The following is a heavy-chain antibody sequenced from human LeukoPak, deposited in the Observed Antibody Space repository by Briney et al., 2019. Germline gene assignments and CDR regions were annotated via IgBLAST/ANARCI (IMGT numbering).Heavy chain of an antibody. V-gene: IGHV3-23*01. CDR3: AKVVDRGCSSTSCYQDYYYYYGMDV. J-gene: IGHJ6*02. CDR2: ISGSGGST. Sequence: GGSLRLSCAASGFTFSSYAMSWVRQAPGKGLEWVSAISGSGGSTYYADSVKGRFTISRDNSKNTLYLQMNSLRAEDTAVYYCAKVVDRGCSSTSCYQDYYYYYGMDVWGQGTTVTVSS. D-gene: IGHD2-2*01. CDR1: GFTFSSYA.